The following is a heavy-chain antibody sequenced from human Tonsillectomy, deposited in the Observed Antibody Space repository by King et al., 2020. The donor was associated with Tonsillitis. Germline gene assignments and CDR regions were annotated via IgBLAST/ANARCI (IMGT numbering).Heavy chain of an antibody. CDR2: IGAAGDP. J-gene: IGHJ6*02. Sequence: VQLVESGGGLVQPGGSLRLSCAASGFTFSSYDMYWVRHATGKGLEWVSTIGAAGDPYYPGSVKGRFTISRENAKNSLYLQMDSLRAGDTAVYYCARAESYYYYGLDVWGQGTTVTVSS. CDR1: GFTFSSYD. V-gene: IGHV3-13*05. CDR3: ARAESYYYYGLDV.